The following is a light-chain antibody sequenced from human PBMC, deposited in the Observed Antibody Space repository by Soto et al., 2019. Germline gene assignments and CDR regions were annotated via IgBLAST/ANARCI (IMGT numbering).Light chain of an antibody. CDR1: QSISSY. Sequence: DIQMTQSLSSLSASVGDRVTITCRASQSISSYLNWYQQKPGKAPKLLIYTASSLQTGVPSRVSCSGSGTYFTVTISSLQPEDFATYYGQQSYSTPLCAFGPGTKVDIK. J-gene: IGKJ3*01. CDR3: QQSYSTPLCA. V-gene: IGKV1-39*01. CDR2: TAS.